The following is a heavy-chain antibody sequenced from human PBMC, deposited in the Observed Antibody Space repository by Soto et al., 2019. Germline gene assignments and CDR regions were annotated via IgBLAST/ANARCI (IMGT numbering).Heavy chain of an antibody. CDR2: ISYDGSNK. CDR1: GFTFSSYG. J-gene: IGHJ6*02. V-gene: IGHV3-30*18. Sequence: QVQLVESGGGVVQPGRSLRLSCAASGFTFSSYGMHWVRQAPGKGLEWVAVISYDGSNKYYADSVKGRFTISRDNSKNTLYLQMNSLRAEDTAVYYGEKGPSRYSYGSMDVWGQGTTVTVSS. CDR3: EKGPSRYSYGSMDV. D-gene: IGHD5-18*01.